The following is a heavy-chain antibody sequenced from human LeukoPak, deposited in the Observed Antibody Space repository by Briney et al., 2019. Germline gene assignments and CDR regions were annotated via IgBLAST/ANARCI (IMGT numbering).Heavy chain of an antibody. CDR2: INPNSGGT. V-gene: IGHV1-2*02. CDR3: ARGSTRDSSGWYGPGKWFDP. J-gene: IGHJ5*02. D-gene: IGHD6-19*01. CDR1: GYTFTDYY. Sequence: ASVKVSCKASGYTFTDYYMHWVRQAPGQGLEWMGWINPNSGGTNYAQNFQGRVTMTRDTSISTAFLELSSLRSDDTAVYYCARGSTRDSSGWYGPGKWFDPWGQGTLDTVSS.